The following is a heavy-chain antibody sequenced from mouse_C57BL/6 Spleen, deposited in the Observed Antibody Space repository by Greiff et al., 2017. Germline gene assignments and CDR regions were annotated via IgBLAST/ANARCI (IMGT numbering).Heavy chain of an antibody. J-gene: IGHJ3*01. CDR3: ARSGYGSSSAWFAY. V-gene: IGHV1-59*01. D-gene: IGHD1-1*01. CDR1: GYTFTSYW. Sequence: QVQLQQPGAELVRPGTSVKLSCKASGYTFTSYWMHWVKQRPGQGLEWIGVIDPSDSYTNYNQKFKGKATLTVDTSSSTAYMQLSSLTSEDSAVYYCARSGYGSSSAWFAYWGQGTLVTVSA. CDR2: IDPSDSYT.